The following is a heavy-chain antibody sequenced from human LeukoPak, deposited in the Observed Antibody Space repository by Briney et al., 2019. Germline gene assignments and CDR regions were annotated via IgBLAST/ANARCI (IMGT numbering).Heavy chain of an antibody. Sequence: SETLSRTCAGDGGSFSGYYWRWIRQPPGKGLVGSGSIYHSGSTYDNPSLSSRVTISVDTSKNQASLKLSSVTAADTAVYYCARHALGVSSPFHYFDYWGQGTLVTVSS. V-gene: IGHV4-34*01. CDR3: ARHALGVSSPFHYFDY. J-gene: IGHJ4*02. D-gene: IGHD6-6*01. CDR1: GGSFSGYY. CDR2: IYHSGST.